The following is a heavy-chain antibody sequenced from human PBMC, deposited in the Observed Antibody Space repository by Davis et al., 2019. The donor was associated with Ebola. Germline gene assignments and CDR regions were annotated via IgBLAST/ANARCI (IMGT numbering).Heavy chain of an antibody. Sequence: GGSLRLSCLASGLTFSDYYMSWIRQAPGKGLEWVSYISSSGSTIYYADSVKGRFTISRDNAKNSLYLQMNSLRAEDTAVYYCARAPYYYYYYMDVRGKGTTVTVSS. J-gene: IGHJ6*03. CDR3: ARAPYYYYYYMDV. CDR2: ISSSGSTI. V-gene: IGHV3-11*04. CDR1: GLTFSDYY.